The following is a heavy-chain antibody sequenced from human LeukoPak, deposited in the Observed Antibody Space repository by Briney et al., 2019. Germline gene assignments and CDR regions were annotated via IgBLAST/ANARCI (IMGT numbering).Heavy chain of an antibody. CDR2: IYYSGST. V-gene: IGHV4-59*08. D-gene: IGHD3-10*01. Sequence: KPSQTLSLTCTVSGGSISSYYWSWIRQPPGKGLEWIGYIYYSGSTNYNPSLKSRVTISVDTSKNQFSLKLSSVTAADTAVYYCARHRYMVRGAYYFDYWGQGTLVTVSS. CDR1: GGSISSYY. J-gene: IGHJ4*02. CDR3: ARHRYMVRGAYYFDY.